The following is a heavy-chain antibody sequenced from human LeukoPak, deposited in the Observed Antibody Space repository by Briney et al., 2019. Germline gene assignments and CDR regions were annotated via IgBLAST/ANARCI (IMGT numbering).Heavy chain of an antibody. CDR3: ANADSEDFFDY. CDR2: VYHDGST. J-gene: IGHJ4*02. CDR1: GDSFSNDYY. D-gene: IGHD2-15*01. Sequence: SETLSLTYTVSGDSFSNDYYWGWIRQPPGKGLEWIGSVYHDGSTYYNPSLKSRLIISLDTSKRQFSLKLTSLTATDTAVYYCANADSEDFFDYWGRGTLVTGSS. V-gene: IGHV4-38-2*02.